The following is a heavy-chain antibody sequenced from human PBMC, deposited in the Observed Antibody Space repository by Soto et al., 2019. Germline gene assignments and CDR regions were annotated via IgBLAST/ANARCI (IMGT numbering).Heavy chain of an antibody. CDR2: IIPILGIA. CDR3: ARDRDYGDYGRFDP. V-gene: IGHV1-69*04. CDR1: RGTINRNT. Sequence: SVKLSCKASRGTINRNTISGVRHSHGQGLEWMGRIIPILGIANYAQKFQGRVTITADKSTSTAYMELSSLRSEDTAVYYCARDRDYGDYGRFDPWGQGTLVTVSS. J-gene: IGHJ5*02. D-gene: IGHD4-17*01.